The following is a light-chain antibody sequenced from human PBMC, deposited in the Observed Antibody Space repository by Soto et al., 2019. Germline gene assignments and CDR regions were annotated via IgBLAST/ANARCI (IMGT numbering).Light chain of an antibody. Sequence: EIVMTQSPATLSVSPGERATLSCRASQTVSSNLAWYQQKPGQAPRLLIYGASTRATGIPASFSGSGSATEFTLTISSLQSEDFAVYYCQQYNSWPLTFGGGTKVEIK. J-gene: IGKJ4*01. CDR2: GAS. V-gene: IGKV3-15*01. CDR1: QTVSSN. CDR3: QQYNSWPLT.